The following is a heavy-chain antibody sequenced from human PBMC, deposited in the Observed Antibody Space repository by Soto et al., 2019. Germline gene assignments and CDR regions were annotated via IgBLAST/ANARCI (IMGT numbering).Heavy chain of an antibody. Sequence: SETPSLTCTVSGGSINTFYWSWVRQPAGKGLEWIGRIFSSGSTSFNPSLESRVAISVDTSKNHFSLNLSSVTAADMAVYYCAREGSYSAYNFAHGIQLWSFDFWGQGALVTVSS. V-gene: IGHV4-4*07. D-gene: IGHD5-12*01. CDR3: AREGSYSAYNFAHGIQLWSFDF. J-gene: IGHJ4*02. CDR1: GGSINTFY. CDR2: IFSSGST.